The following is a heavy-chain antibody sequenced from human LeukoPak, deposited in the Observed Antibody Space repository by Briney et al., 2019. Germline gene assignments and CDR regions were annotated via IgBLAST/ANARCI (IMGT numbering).Heavy chain of an antibody. D-gene: IGHD3-10*01. Sequence: GGSLRLSCAASGFSFSNYAMHWVRQAPGKGLEWVSGISSSGGSTYYADSVKGRFTISRDNSKSTLYLQMNSLRAEDTAVFYCAKDYMVRGVNYYFDHWGQGTLVTVSS. CDR1: GFSFSNYA. CDR3: AKDYMVRGVNYYFDH. J-gene: IGHJ4*02. V-gene: IGHV3-23*01. CDR2: ISSSGGST.